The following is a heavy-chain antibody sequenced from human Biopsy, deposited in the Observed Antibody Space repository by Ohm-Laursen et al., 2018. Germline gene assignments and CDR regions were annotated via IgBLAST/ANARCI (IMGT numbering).Heavy chain of an antibody. CDR1: GFNFDDFA. Sequence: SLRLSCSASGFNFDDFAMHWVRQTPGKGLEWVSGISWNSGRIAHADSVKGRFTISRDNAKNSLYLQMNSLRAEDTALYYCAKGQAPDGYNYAFDIWGRGTMVTVSS. D-gene: IGHD5-24*01. CDR3: AKGQAPDGYNYAFDI. V-gene: IGHV3-9*01. CDR2: ISWNSGRI. J-gene: IGHJ3*02.